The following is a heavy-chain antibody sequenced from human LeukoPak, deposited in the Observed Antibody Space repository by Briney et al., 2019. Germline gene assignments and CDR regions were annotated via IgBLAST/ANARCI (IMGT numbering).Heavy chain of an antibody. CDR3: ARAGYCGDGGCRGGSAFDV. V-gene: IGHV1-18*01. CDR2: ISGYTGDT. CDR1: GYTFTNYD. J-gene: IGHJ3*01. Sequence: ASVKVSCKTSGYTFTNYDIYWVRQAPGQGLECMGWISGYTGDTKYAQILQGRFTVTTDTSTSTAYMELRSLAYDDTAVYYCARAGYCGDGGCRGGSAFDVWGQGTMVTVSS. D-gene: IGHD2-15*01.